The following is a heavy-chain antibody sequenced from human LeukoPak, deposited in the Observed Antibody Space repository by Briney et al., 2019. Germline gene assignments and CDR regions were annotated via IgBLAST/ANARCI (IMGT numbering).Heavy chain of an antibody. Sequence: GGSLRLSCAASGFTFNSYAMSWVRQAPGKGLEWVSAISGSGDSTYYADSVKGRFTISRDNSKNTLYLQMNSLRAEDTAVYYCATRRSGSYYFDYWGQGTLVTVSS. CDR2: ISGSGDST. CDR1: GFTFNSYA. V-gene: IGHV3-23*01. J-gene: IGHJ4*02. D-gene: IGHD1-26*01. CDR3: ATRRSGSYYFDY.